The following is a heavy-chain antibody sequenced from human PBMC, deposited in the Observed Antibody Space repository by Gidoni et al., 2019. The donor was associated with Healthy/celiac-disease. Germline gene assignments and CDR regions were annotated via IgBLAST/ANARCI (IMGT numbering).Heavy chain of an antibody. V-gene: IGHV3-33*01. CDR1: GFTFSSDG. CDR3: ARARSTVTTLPDY. D-gene: IGHD4-4*01. Sequence: QVQLVESGGGVVQPGRSLRLPCAASGFTFSSDGMHWVRQAPGKGLEWVAVIWYDGSNKYYADSVKGRFTIFRDNSKNTLYLQMNSLRAEDTAVYYCARARSTVTTLPDYWGQGTLVTVSS. CDR2: IWYDGSNK. J-gene: IGHJ4*02.